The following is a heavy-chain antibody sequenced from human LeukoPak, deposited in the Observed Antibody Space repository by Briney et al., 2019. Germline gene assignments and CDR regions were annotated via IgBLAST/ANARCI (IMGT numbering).Heavy chain of an antibody. CDR2: ISGSGGST. CDR3: AKGLFFMLKNYYDSSGYYSPIDY. Sequence: PGGSLRLSCAASGFTFSSYAMSWVRQAPGKGLEWVSAISGSGGSTYYADSVKGRFTISRDNSENTLYLQMNSLRAEDTAVYYCAKGLFFMLKNYYDSSGYYSPIDYWGQGTLVTVSS. J-gene: IGHJ4*02. CDR1: GFTFSSYA. D-gene: IGHD3-22*01. V-gene: IGHV3-23*01.